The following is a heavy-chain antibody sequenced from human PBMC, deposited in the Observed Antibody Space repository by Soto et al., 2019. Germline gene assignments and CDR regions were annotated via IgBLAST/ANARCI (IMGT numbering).Heavy chain of an antibody. CDR2: TYYTGST. CDR3: AGEVQYYYESNGYCDY. V-gene: IGHV4-31*03. D-gene: IGHD3-22*01. CDR1: GGSMSSGGYY. Sequence: QVQLQESGPGPVKPSETLSLPCTVSGGSMSSGGYYWSWIRQHPGTGLECIGYTYYTGSTYYNPSLKRRVTISEDTSQNPCSLKLSSVTAADTAVYHCAGEVQYYYESNGYCDYWGRRTLVSVSS. J-gene: IGHJ4*02.